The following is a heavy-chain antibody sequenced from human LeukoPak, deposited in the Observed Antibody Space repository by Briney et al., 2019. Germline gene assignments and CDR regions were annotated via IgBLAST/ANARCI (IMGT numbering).Heavy chain of an antibody. V-gene: IGHV4-30-2*01. CDR1: GGSISSGGYS. J-gene: IGHJ4*02. Sequence: SETLSLTCAVSGGSISSGGYSWSWIRQPPGKGLEWIGYIYHSGSTYYNPSLKSRVTISVDRSKNQFSLKLSSVTAADTAVYYCARDDYDSSGYYHFDDWGQGTLVTVSS. D-gene: IGHD3-22*01. CDR3: ARDDYDSSGYYHFDD. CDR2: IYHSGST.